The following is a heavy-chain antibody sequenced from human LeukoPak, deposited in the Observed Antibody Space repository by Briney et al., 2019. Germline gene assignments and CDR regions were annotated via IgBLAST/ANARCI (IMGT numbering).Heavy chain of an antibody. V-gene: IGHV4-39*01. CDR1: GGSISSSSYY. D-gene: IGHD1-26*01. J-gene: IGHJ5*02. Sequence: PSETLSLTCTVSGGSISSSSYYWGWIRQPPGKGLEWIGSIYYSGSTYYNPSLKSRVAISVDTSKNQFSLKLSSVTAADTAVYYCARGEGATHWFDPWGQGTLVTVSS. CDR3: ARGEGATHWFDP. CDR2: IYYSGST.